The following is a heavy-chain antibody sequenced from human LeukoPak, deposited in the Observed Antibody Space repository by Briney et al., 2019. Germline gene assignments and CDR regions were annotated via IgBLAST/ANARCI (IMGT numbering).Heavy chain of an antibody. CDR1: GDSISSTTYY. V-gene: IGHV4-39*07. D-gene: IGHD5-24*01. J-gene: IGHJ4*02. CDR2: IYYSGST. Sequence: KPSETLSLTCTVSGDSISSTTYYWGWIRQPPGKGLEWIGNIYYSGSTYYNPSLKSRVTISVDTSKNQFSLKLSSVTAADTAVYYCARGDGYNFPLPYWGQGTLVTVSS. CDR3: ARGDGYNFPLPY.